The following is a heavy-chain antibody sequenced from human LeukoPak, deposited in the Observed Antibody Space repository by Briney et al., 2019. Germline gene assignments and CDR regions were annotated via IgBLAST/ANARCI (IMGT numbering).Heavy chain of an antibody. V-gene: IGHV3-23*01. CDR3: AKASHPDYSDYPVDY. CDR1: GFTFSTYA. Sequence: PGGSLRLSCAASGFTFSTYAMSWVRQAPGKGLEWVSVISGSGGSTDYADSVKGRFTISRDNSKNTLYLQMNSLRAEDTAVYYCAKASHPDYSDYPVDYWGQGTLVTVSS. D-gene: IGHD4-17*01. J-gene: IGHJ4*02. CDR2: ISGSGGST.